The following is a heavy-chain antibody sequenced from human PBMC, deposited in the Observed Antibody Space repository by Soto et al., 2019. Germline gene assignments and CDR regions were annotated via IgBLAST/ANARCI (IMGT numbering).Heavy chain of an antibody. Sequence: GASVKVSCKAAGYTFTGYYMHWVRQAPGQGLEWMGWINPNSVGTNYAQKFKGRVTMTRDTSISTAYMELSRLRSDDTAVYYCAPLTVSLSGPYGINVWGQGTTVTVSS. CDR3: APLTVSLSGPYGINV. CDR2: INPNSVGT. D-gene: IGHD2-15*01. CDR1: GYTFTGYY. V-gene: IGHV1-2*02. J-gene: IGHJ6*02.